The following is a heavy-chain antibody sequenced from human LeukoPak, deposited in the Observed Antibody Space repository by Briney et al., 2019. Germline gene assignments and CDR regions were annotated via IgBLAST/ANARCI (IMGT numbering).Heavy chain of an antibody. Sequence: SVKVSCKASGGTFSSYAISWVRQAPGQGLEWMGRIIPILGIANYAQKFQGRVTITADKSTSTAYMELSSLRSEDTAVYYCARELWLGELFDAFDIWGQGTMVTVSS. J-gene: IGHJ3*02. D-gene: IGHD3-10*01. CDR3: ARELWLGELFDAFDI. V-gene: IGHV1-69*04. CDR1: GGTFSSYA. CDR2: IIPILGIA.